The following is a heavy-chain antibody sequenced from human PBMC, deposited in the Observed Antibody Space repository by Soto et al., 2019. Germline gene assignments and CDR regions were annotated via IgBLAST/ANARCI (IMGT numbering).Heavy chain of an antibody. CDR1: GLTFSRYE. Sequence: GGSLRLSCVASGLTFSRYEMNWVRQAPGAGLEWVSYISSTGNTIYYADSVKGRFTISRDNAKNSLYLQMNSLRAEDTAVYYCARGGDYFDSSGYPNAFHIWGQGTMVTVSS. CDR2: ISSTGNTI. CDR3: ARGGDYFDSSGYPNAFHI. D-gene: IGHD3-22*01. J-gene: IGHJ3*02. V-gene: IGHV3-48*03.